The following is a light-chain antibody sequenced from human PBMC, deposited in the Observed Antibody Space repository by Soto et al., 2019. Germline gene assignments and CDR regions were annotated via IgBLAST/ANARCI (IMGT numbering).Light chain of an antibody. V-gene: IGLV2-23*02. Sequence: QSVLTQPASVSGSPGQSITISCTGTSSDVGSYNLVSWYQQHPGKAPKLMIYEVSKRPSGVSNRFSGSKSGNTASLTISGLQAEDEADYYCCSYAGAWVFGGGTQLTVL. CDR2: EVS. CDR1: SSDVGSYNL. CDR3: CSYAGAWV. J-gene: IGLJ3*02.